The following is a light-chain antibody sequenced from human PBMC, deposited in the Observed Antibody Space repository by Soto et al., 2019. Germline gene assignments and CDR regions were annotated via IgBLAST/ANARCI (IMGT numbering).Light chain of an antibody. CDR3: SSYTSSSTLVV. J-gene: IGLJ1*01. Sequence: QSVLTQPASVSGSPGQSITISCTGTSSDVGDYNHVSWYQQHPGNAPKLMIHDVSDRPSGVSNRFSGSKSDNTASLTISGLQAEDEADYYCSSYTSSSTLVVFGTGTKLTVL. CDR2: DVS. V-gene: IGLV2-14*03. CDR1: SSDVGDYNH.